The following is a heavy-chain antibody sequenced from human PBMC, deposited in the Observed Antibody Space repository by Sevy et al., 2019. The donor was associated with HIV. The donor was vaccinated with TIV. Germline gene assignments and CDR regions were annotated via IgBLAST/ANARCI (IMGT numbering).Heavy chain of an antibody. D-gene: IGHD1-26*01. J-gene: IGHJ4*02. CDR1: GFTFSSYP. V-gene: IGHV3-64D*06. Sequence: GGSRRLSCSASGFTFSSYPMHWVRQAPGKGLEYVSLISGNGGSTYYADSVKGRFTISRDNFKKTLYLQMSSLRAEDTAVYYCVTRGGLVGATDFDYWGQGTRVTVSS. CDR2: ISGNGGST. CDR3: VTRGGLVGATDFDY.